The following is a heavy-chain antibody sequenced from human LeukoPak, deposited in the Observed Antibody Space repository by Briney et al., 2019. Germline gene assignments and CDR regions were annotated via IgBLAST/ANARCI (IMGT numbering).Heavy chain of an antibody. Sequence: GGSLRLSCAASGFTFSSYAMSWVRQAPGKGLEWVSGISWNSGSIGYADSVKGRFTISRDNAKNSLYLQMNSLRAEDTALYYCAKGHDWGPTQYGSGWWGVPDYYYYGMDVWGQGTTVTVSS. CDR1: GFTFSSYA. V-gene: IGHV3-9*01. CDR2: ISWNSGSI. D-gene: IGHD6-19*01. CDR3: AKGHDWGPTQYGSGWWGVPDYYYYGMDV. J-gene: IGHJ6*02.